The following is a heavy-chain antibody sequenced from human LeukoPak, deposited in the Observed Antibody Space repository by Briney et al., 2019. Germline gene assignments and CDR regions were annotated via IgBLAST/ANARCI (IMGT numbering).Heavy chain of an antibody. CDR3: AKDAAAGTRPYYSDY. Sequence: GGSLRLSCAASGFTFSSYGMHWVRQAPGKGLEWVAVMSYDGSNKYYADSVKGRFTISRDNSKNTLYLQMNSLRAEDTAVYYCAKDAAAGTRPYYSDYWGQGTLVTVSS. CDR2: MSYDGSNK. D-gene: IGHD6-13*01. V-gene: IGHV3-30*18. CDR1: GFTFSSYG. J-gene: IGHJ4*02.